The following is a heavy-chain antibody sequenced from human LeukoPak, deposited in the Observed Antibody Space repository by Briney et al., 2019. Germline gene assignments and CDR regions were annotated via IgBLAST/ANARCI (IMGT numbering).Heavy chain of an antibody. J-gene: IGHJ4*02. Sequence: GSLRLSCAASGFNFANHAMSWVRQTAGKGLEWVSAISGGGDITYYADSVKGRFTISRDNSKDTLFLRMHSLRPGDTAVYYCVREDTPATANYWGQGTLVTISS. CDR3: VREDTPATANY. CDR1: GFNFANHA. V-gene: IGHV3-23*01. CDR2: ISGGGDIT. D-gene: IGHD2-21*02.